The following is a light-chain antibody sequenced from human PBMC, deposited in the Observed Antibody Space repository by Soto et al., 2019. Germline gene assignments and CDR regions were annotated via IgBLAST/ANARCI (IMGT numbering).Light chain of an antibody. Sequence: QSVLTQPASVSGSPGQSITISCTGTSSDGGGYNYVSWYQQHPGKAPKLMIYDVSNRPSGVSNRVSGSKSGNTASLTISGLQAEDEADYYCSSYTSSSTKVFGGGTKLTVL. J-gene: IGLJ2*01. CDR2: DVS. V-gene: IGLV2-14*01. CDR3: SSYTSSSTKV. CDR1: SSDGGGYNY.